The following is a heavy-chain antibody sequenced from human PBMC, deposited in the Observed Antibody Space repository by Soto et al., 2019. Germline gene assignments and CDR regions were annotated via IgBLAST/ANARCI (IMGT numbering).Heavy chain of an antibody. CDR2: IYYSGST. V-gene: IGHV4-30-4*01. CDR3: ARDALGYCSSTSCPDYYYYYGMDV. J-gene: IGHJ6*02. D-gene: IGHD2-2*01. Sequence: SETLSLTCTVSGGSISSGDYYWSWIRQPPGKGLEWIGCIYYSGSTYYNPSLKSRVTISVDTSKNQFSLKLSSVTAADTAVHYCARDALGYCSSTSCPDYYYYYGMDVWGQGTTVTVSS. CDR1: GGSISSGDYY.